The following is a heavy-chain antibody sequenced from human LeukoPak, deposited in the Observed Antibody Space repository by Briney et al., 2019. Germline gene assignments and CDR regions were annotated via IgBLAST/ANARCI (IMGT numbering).Heavy chain of an antibody. V-gene: IGHV4-34*01. CDR3: ARGGSNSSSWYRNYYYYMDV. J-gene: IGHJ6*03. D-gene: IGHD6-13*01. CDR2: INYSGST. Sequence: SETLSLTCAVYGGSFSGYYWSWIRQPPGKGLEWIGEINYSGSTNYNPSLKSRVTISVDTSKNQFSLKLSSVAAADTAVYYCARGGSNSSSWYRNYYYYMDVWGKGTTVTVSS. CDR1: GGSFSGYY.